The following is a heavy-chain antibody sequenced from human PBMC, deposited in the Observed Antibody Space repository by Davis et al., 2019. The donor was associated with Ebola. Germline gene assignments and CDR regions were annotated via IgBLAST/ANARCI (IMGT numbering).Heavy chain of an antibody. V-gene: IGHV3-23*01. J-gene: IGHJ4*02. CDR1: GFTFSSYA. CDR2: ISGSGGST. CDR3: AKDGDYRPFDY. Sequence: GESLKISCAASGFTFSSYAMSWVRQAPGKGLEWVSAISGSGGSTYYADSVKGRFTISRDNSKNTLYLQMNSLRAEDTAAYYCAKDGDYRPFDYWGQGTLVTVSS. D-gene: IGHD4-17*01.